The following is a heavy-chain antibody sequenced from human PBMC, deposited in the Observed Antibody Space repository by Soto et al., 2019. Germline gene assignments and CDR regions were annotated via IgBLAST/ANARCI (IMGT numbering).Heavy chain of an antibody. CDR1: GFTFSSYG. J-gene: IGHJ4*02. Sequence: GGSLRLSCAASGFTFSSYGMHWVRQAPGKGLEWVAVISYDGSNKYYADSVKGRFTISRDNSKNTLYLQMNSLRAEDTAVYYCAKDRAPGGVNIVYYFDYWGQGTLVTVSS. CDR3: AKDRAPGGVNIVYYFDY. V-gene: IGHV3-30*18. CDR2: ISYDGSNK. D-gene: IGHD3-16*01.